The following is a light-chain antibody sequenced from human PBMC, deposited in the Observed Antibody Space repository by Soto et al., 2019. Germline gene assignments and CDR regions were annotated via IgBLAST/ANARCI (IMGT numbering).Light chain of an antibody. CDR1: QDVTNK. Sequence: EIVMTQSPATLSVSPGERATLSCRASQDVTNKLAWYQQKPGQAPRLLIHGASTRAPGIPARFSGGGSGTEFTLTITSLQSEDFAVYSCQQYGGSPLFTFGPGTRVDFK. CDR2: GAS. V-gene: IGKV3-15*01. CDR3: QQYGGSPLFT. J-gene: IGKJ3*01.